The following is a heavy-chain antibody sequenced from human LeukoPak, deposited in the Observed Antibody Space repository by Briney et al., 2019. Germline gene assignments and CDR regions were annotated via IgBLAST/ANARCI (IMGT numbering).Heavy chain of an antibody. V-gene: IGHV1-8*03. Sequence: GASVKVSCKASGYTFSSYDINWVRQATGQGLEWMGWMNPKRGNTGYAHKFQGRVTITRNTSITTAYMELSSLRSEDTAVYYCASTTGTPNNWFDPWGQGTLVTVSS. J-gene: IGHJ5*02. CDR1: GYTFSSYD. CDR3: ASTTGTPNNWFDP. D-gene: IGHD1-1*01. CDR2: MNPKRGNT.